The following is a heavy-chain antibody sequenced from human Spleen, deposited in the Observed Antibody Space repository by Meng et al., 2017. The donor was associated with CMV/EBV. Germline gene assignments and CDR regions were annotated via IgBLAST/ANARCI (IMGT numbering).Heavy chain of an antibody. CDR2: IIPIVEIA. Sequence: SVKVSCKVSGGTFGSDTFNWERQAPGQGLEWVGRIIPIVEIANSAQKFQDRVTITADKSTNTAYMELSSLRSDDTAIYYCVRAVTRNYYSGTDVWGQGTTVTVSS. J-gene: IGHJ6*02. CDR1: GGTFGSDT. CDR3: VRAVTRNYYSGTDV. V-gene: IGHV1-69*02. D-gene: IGHD2-2*01.